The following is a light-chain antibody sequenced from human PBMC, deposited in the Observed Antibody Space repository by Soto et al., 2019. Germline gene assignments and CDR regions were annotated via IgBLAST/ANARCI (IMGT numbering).Light chain of an antibody. CDR2: DAS. Sequence: EILLKNPQATFSLLQGERAAPSSRASQSISTYLAWYQQKPGQAPRLFIYDASNRATGIPARFSGSGSGTDFTLTISNLEPEDFAVYYCQQRSELPITFGQGTRLEIK. V-gene: IGKV3-11*01. CDR1: QSISTY. J-gene: IGKJ5*01. CDR3: QQRSELPIT.